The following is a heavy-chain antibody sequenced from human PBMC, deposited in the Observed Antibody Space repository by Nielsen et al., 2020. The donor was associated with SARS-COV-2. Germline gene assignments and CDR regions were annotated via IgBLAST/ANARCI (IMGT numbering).Heavy chain of an antibody. D-gene: IGHD1-26*01. CDR2: ISYDGSNK. V-gene: IGHV3-30*18. CDR1: GFTFSSYG. CDR3: AKGGTGSYYDYFDY. J-gene: IGHJ4*02. Sequence: GGSLRLSCAASGFTFSSYGMYWVRQAPGKGLEWVAVISYDGSNKYYADSVKGRFTISRDNSKNTLYLQMNSLRAEDTAVYYCAKGGTGSYYDYFDYWGQGTLVTVSS.